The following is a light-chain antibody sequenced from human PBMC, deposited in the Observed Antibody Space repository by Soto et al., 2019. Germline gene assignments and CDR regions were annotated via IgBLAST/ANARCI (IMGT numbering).Light chain of an antibody. CDR2: GAF. CDR1: QNVSRNY. CDR3: QQYNSYSEA. J-gene: IGKJ1*01. Sequence: EIVLTQSPGTLSLSPGERASLSCRASQNVSRNYLAWYQQKPGQAPRLLIYGAFSGAPGSPDRFSGSGSGTDFTLTISRLEPEDFAVYYCQQYNSYSEAFGQGTKVDI. V-gene: IGKV3-20*01.